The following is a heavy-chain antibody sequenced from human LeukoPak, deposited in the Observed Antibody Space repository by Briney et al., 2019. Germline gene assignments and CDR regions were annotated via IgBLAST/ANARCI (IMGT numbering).Heavy chain of an antibody. D-gene: IGHD6-6*01. J-gene: IGHJ4*02. CDR3: ARDVPGQLGGVDY. V-gene: IGHV3-74*01. Sequence: AGSLRLSCAASGFTFSSYWMHWVRQAPGQGLVWVSRITSDGSITTYEDFVKGRFTISRDNAKNTVYLQMNSLRAEDTAVYYCARDVPGQLGGVDYWGQGTLVTVSS. CDR1: GFTFSSYW. CDR2: ITSDGSIT.